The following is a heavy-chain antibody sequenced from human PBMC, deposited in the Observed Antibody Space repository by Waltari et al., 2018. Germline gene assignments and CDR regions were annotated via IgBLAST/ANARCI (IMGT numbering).Heavy chain of an antibody. D-gene: IGHD1-7*01. V-gene: IGHV4-4*02. CDR1: GGSISSSNW. J-gene: IGHJ4*02. Sequence: QVQLQESGPGLVKPSGTLSLTCAVSGGSISSSNWWSWVRQPPGKGLEWVGEIYHSGSTNYNPARKSRVTISVDKSKNQFSLQLSSVTAADTAVYYWARRVWNYYNYFDYWGQGTLVTVSS. CDR2: IYHSGST. CDR3: ARRVWNYYNYFDY.